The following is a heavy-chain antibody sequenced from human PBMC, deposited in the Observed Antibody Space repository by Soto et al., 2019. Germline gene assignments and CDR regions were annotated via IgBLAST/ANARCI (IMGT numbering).Heavy chain of an antibody. J-gene: IGHJ4*02. CDR3: ARDHNYAFDY. V-gene: IGHV3-48*02. CDR1: GFTFSTYS. Sequence: GGSLRLSCAASGFTFSTYSMYWVRKAPGQGLEWLSYIYGTTIYYADSVKGRFTISRDNAKNSLYLQMNSLRDEDTAVYYCARDHNYAFDYWGQGTLVTVS. D-gene: IGHD1-1*01. CDR2: IYGTTI.